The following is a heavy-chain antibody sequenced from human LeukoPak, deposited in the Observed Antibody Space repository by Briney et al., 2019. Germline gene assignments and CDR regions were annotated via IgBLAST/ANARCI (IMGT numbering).Heavy chain of an antibody. CDR2: ISAYNGNT. D-gene: IGHD6-19*01. J-gene: IGHJ6*03. CDR1: GYTFTSYG. V-gene: IGHV1-18*01. CDR3: ARASSIAVAGGPYYYYYYFMDV. Sequence: ASVKVSCKASGYTFTSYGISWVRQAPGQGLEWMGWISAYNGNTNYAQKLQGRVTMTTDTSTSTAYMELRSLRSDDTAVYYCARASSIAVAGGPYYYYYYFMDVWGKGTTVTVS.